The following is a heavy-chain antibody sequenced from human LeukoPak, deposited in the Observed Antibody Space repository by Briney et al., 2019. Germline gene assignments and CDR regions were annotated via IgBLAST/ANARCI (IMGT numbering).Heavy chain of an antibody. D-gene: IGHD3-10*01. CDR3: ARDRGVYYGSGSYIDY. CDR2: INPNSGGT. Sequence: ASVKVSCKASGYTFTGYCMHWVRQAPGQGLEWMGWINPNSGGTNYAQKFQGRVTMTRDTSISTAYMELSRLRSDDTAVYYCARDRGVYYGSGSYIDYWGQGTLVTVSS. J-gene: IGHJ4*02. CDR1: GYTFTGYC. V-gene: IGHV1-2*02.